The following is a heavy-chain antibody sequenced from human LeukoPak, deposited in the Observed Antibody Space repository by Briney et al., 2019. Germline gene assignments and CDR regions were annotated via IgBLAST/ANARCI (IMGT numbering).Heavy chain of an antibody. CDR3: ARGVVAALYYMDV. Sequence: ASVKVSCKASGYTFTGYYMHWVRQAPGQGLEWMGWINPNSGGTNYAQKFQGRVTMTRDMSTSTVYMELSSLRSEDTAVYYCARGVVAALYYMDVWGKGTTVTVSS. D-gene: IGHD2-15*01. V-gene: IGHV1-2*02. CDR1: GYTFTGYY. J-gene: IGHJ6*03. CDR2: INPNSGGT.